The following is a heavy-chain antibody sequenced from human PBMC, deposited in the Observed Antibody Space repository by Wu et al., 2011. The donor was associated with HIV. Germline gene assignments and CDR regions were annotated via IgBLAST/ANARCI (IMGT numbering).Heavy chain of an antibody. J-gene: IGHJ4*02. Sequence: QVQLVQSGAEVKKPGSSVKVSCEVSGGDFITFGINWVRQAPGQGLEWMGRIIPILDTPDYTQKFQGRVTLTADALSNTAFLELSSLNSDDTAVYYCAGSGFPYYIDNWGQGTPITVSP. V-gene: IGHV1-69*11. CDR3: AGSGFPYYIDN. CDR1: GGDFITFG. CDR2: IIPILDTP. D-gene: IGHD3-22*01.